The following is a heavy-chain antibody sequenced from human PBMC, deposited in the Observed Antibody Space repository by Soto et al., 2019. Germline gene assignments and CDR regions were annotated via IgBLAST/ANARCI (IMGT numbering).Heavy chain of an antibody. Sequence: SGPTLRNPTQTLTVTCTFSGFSLSNSGVGVAWISQPPGKALEWLALIYGDNDKRYSPSLKTRLTINKDTSKNQVVLTMTNMDPVDTATYYCAHCTLHDYGDYDPGTSHVFDSWGQGTLVTVSS. V-gene: IGHV2-5*02. CDR1: GFSLSNSGVG. J-gene: IGHJ4*02. CDR2: IYGDNDK. CDR3: AHCTLHDYGDYDPGTSHVFDS. D-gene: IGHD4-17*01.